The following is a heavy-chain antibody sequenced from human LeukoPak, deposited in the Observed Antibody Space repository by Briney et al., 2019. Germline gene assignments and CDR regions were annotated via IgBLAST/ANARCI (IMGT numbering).Heavy chain of an antibody. V-gene: IGHV3-7*01. CDR1: GFTFSSYW. J-gene: IGHJ5*02. Sequence: GGSLRLSCAASGFTFSSYWMSWVRQAPGKGLEWVANIKQDGSEKYYVDSAKGRFTISRDNAKNSLYLQMNSLRVEDTAVYYCARDDEYCSSTSCYPNNWFDPWGQGTLVTVSS. CDR2: IKQDGSEK. CDR3: ARDDEYCSSTSCYPNNWFDP. D-gene: IGHD2-2*01.